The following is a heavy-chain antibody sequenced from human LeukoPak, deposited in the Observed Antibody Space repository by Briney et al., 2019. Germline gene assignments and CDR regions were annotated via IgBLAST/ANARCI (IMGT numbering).Heavy chain of an antibody. Sequence: SETLSLTCAVYGGSFSGYYWSWIRQPPGKGLEWIGEINHSGSTNYNPSLKSRVTISVDTSMNQFSLKLSSVTAADTAVYYCASEVYGDYVRGSYWGQGTLVTVSS. D-gene: IGHD4-17*01. CDR3: ASEVYGDYVRGSY. V-gene: IGHV4-34*01. CDR2: INHSGST. J-gene: IGHJ4*02. CDR1: GGSFSGYY.